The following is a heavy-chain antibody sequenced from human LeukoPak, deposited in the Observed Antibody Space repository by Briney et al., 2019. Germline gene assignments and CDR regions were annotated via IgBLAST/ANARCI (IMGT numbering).Heavy chain of an antibody. V-gene: IGHV3-23*01. CDR3: AKDRGGWDFDY. CDR2: ISSSGGST. Sequence: GGSLRLSCAASGFTFSDYYMIWVRQAPGKGLEWVSSISSSGGSTYYADSVKGRFTISRDNSKNTLYLQMNSLRADDTAVYYCAKDRGGWDFDYWGQGTLVTVSS. D-gene: IGHD6-19*01. CDR1: GFTFSDYY. J-gene: IGHJ4*02.